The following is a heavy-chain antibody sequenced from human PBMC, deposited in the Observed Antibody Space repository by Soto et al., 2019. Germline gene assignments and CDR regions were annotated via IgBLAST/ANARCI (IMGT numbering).Heavy chain of an antibody. J-gene: IGHJ5*02. D-gene: IGHD3-22*01. CDR3: ARERIITMIVVVPPNWFDP. CDR2: ISYDGSNK. Sequence: GSLRLSCAASGFTFSSYAMHWVRQAPGKGLEWVAVISYDGSNKYYADSVKGRFTISRDNSKNTLYLQMNSLRAEDTAVYYCARERIITMIVVVPPNWFDPWGQGTLVTVSS. V-gene: IGHV3-30-3*01. CDR1: GFTFSSYA.